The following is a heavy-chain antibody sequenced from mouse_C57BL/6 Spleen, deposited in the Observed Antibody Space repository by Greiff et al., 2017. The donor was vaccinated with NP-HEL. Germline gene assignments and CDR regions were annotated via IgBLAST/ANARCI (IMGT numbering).Heavy chain of an antibody. Sequence: EVKLVESGGGLVKPGGSLKLSCAASGFTFSSYTMSWVRQTPEKRLEWVATISGGGGNTYYPDSVKGRFTISRDNAKNTLYLQMSSLRSEDTALYYCARHDDYGFAYWGQGTLVTVSA. CDR2: ISGGGGNT. J-gene: IGHJ3*01. CDR1: GFTFSSYT. CDR3: ARHDDYGFAY. V-gene: IGHV5-9*01. D-gene: IGHD2-4*01.